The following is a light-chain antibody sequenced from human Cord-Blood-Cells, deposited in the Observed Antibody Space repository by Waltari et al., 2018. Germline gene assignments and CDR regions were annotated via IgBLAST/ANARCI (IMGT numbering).Light chain of an antibody. Sequence: EIVMTQSPATLSVSPGERATLSCRASQSVSSNLAWYPQKPGQAPRPLISGASTRATGIPARFSGSGSGTGFTLTISSLQSEDFAVYYCQQYNNWPRTFGQGTKVEIK. CDR1: QSVSSN. CDR2: GAS. V-gene: IGKV3-15*01. J-gene: IGKJ1*01. CDR3: QQYNNWPRT.